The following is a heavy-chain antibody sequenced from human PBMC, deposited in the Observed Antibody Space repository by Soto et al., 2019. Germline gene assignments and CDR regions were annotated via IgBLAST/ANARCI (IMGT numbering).Heavy chain of an antibody. CDR3: ARGYYDSSGSDYYYYYGMDV. V-gene: IGHV1-69*01. CDR1: GGTFSSYA. Sequence: QVQLVQSGAEVKKPGSSVKVSCKASGGTFSSYAISWVRQAPGQGLEWMGGIIPIFGTANYAQKFQGRVTITAAESTSTAYMELSSMRSADTAVYYCARGYYDSSGSDYYYYYGMDVWGQGTTVTVSS. D-gene: IGHD3-22*01. CDR2: IIPIFGTA. J-gene: IGHJ6*02.